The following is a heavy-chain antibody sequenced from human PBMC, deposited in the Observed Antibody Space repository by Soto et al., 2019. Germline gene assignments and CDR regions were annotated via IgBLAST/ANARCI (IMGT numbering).Heavy chain of an antibody. CDR2: IHSSGSI. V-gene: IGHV4-30-4*01. D-gene: IGHD3-22*01. J-gene: IGHJ1*01. CDR1: GGSISSDDYY. Sequence: SETLSLTCTVSGGSISSDDYYWSWIRQAPGRGLEWIGYIHSSGSIYYNPSLKSRATMSIDTAGNQFSLKVSSVTVADTAVYYCARDLDGLHDDTSGPFPRPGWGQGTLVIVSS. CDR3: ARDLDGLHDDTSGPFPRPG.